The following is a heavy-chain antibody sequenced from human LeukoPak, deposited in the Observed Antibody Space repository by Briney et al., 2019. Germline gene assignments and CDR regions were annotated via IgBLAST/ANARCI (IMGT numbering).Heavy chain of an antibody. V-gene: IGHV3-30*02. Sequence: PGGSLRLSCAASGFTFSNYGLHWVRQAPGKGLEWVAFIRYDGSNKYYADSVKGRFTISRDNSKNTLYLQMNSLRAEDTAVYYCAKDSYYYDSSGYYYDYWGQGTLVTVSS. CDR2: IRYDGSNK. D-gene: IGHD3-22*01. CDR3: AKDSYYYDSSGYYYDY. CDR1: GFTFSNYG. J-gene: IGHJ4*02.